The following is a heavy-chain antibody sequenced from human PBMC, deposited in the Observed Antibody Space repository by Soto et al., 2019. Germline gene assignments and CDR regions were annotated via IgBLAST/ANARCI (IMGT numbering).Heavy chain of an antibody. CDR2: MDWSECT. Sequence: SETLSLTCTVYCGSIISGCHYWVWIRQSPWKGLEWVESMDWSECTYKSPSPKSRVTISVDSSKNQFSLKLSAVTAADTAIYSCATTSLRDVYQLLFDSWGQGTLVTVSS. CDR3: ATTSLRDVYQLLFDS. D-gene: IGHD2-2*01. V-gene: IGHV4-39*01. CDR1: CGSIISGCHY. J-gene: IGHJ4*02.